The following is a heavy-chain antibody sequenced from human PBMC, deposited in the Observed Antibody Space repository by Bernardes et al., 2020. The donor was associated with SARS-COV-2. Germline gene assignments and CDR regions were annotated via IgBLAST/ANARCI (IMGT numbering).Heavy chain of an antibody. D-gene: IGHD6-13*01. J-gene: IGHJ5*02. CDR3: AKGSRNNDLQHLDL. CDR1: GFTFDNFD. Sequence: GGSLRLSCAASGFTFDNFDMHWVRQSPGKGLEWLPCRSSDGSGKYYAASVRGRFTISRDDSTDTMYLQMSTLRPDDSAIYFCAKGSRNNDLQHLDLWCRGTLVTGSS. CDR2: RSSDGSGK. V-gene: IGHV3-30*18.